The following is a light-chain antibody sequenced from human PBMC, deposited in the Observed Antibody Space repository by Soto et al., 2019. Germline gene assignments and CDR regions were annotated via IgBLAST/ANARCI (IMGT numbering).Light chain of an antibody. CDR1: QSISSW. V-gene: IGKV1-39*01. Sequence: DIQMTQYHSTLSASVGDRVTITCRASQSISSWLAWYQQRPRKAPKLLIYAASSLQSGVPSKFSGSGSGTEFTLTISSLQPEDFATYYCQQSYRTLPFGHGTLLEIK. CDR2: AAS. CDR3: QQSYRTLP. J-gene: IGKJ5*01.